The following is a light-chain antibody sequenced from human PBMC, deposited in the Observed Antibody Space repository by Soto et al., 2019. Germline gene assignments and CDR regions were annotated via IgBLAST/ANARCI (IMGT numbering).Light chain of an antibody. V-gene: IGLV1-40*01. J-gene: IGLJ2*01. CDR3: QSYDSSLRV. CDR2: GNS. CDR1: SSNIGAGYD. Sequence: QSVLTQPPSVSGDPGQRVTISCTGSSSNIGAGYDVLWYQQLPGTAPKLLIYGNSNRPSGVPDRFSGSKSGTSASLAITGLQAEDEADYYCQSYDSSLRVFGGGTKLTVL.